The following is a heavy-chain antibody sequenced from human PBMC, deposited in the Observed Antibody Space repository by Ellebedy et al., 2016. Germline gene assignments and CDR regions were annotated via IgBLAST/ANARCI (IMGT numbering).Heavy chain of an antibody. Sequence: SETLSLTXTVSGGSISSGDLYWSWIRQPPGKGLEWIGEINHSGSTNYNPSLKSRVTISVDTSKNQFSLKLSSVTAADTAVYYCARTPRSFWSYYWFDPWGQGTLVTVSS. CDR3: ARTPRSFWSYYWFDP. CDR2: INHSGST. D-gene: IGHD1-26*01. CDR1: GGSISSGDLY. J-gene: IGHJ5*02. V-gene: IGHV4-34*01.